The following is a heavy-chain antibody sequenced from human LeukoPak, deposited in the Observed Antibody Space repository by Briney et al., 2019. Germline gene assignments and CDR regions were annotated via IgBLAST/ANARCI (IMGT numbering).Heavy chain of an antibody. CDR1: GFTFSSYA. V-gene: IGHV3-64*01. Sequence: GGSLRLSCAASGFTFSSYAMPWVRQAPGKGLEYVSAISSNGGSTYYANSVKGRFTISRDNSKNTLYLQMGSLRAEDMAVYYCARVKSGAPSQWLVDYGMDVWGQGTTVTVSS. CDR2: ISSNGGST. J-gene: IGHJ6*02. D-gene: IGHD6-19*01. CDR3: ARVKSGAPSQWLVDYGMDV.